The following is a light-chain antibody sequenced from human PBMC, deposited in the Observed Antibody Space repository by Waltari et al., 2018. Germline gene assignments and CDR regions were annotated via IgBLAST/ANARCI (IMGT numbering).Light chain of an antibody. CDR1: QSVSSN. V-gene: IGKV3-15*01. J-gene: IGKJ4*01. Sequence: EIVMTQSQATLSVSPGERATLSCRASQSVSSNLAWYQQKPGQAPRLIIYGASTRATGIPARFSGSGSGTEFTLTISSLQSEDFAVYYCQQYNNWGTFGGGTKVEIK. CDR2: GAS. CDR3: QQYNNWGT.